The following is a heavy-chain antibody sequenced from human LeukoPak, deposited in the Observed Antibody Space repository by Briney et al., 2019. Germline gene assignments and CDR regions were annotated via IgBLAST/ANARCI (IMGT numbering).Heavy chain of an antibody. CDR1: GFTFSSYW. Sequence: GGSLRLSCAASGFTFSSYWMSWVRQAPGKGLEWVANIKQDGSEKYYVDSVKGRFTISRDNAKNSLYLQMNSLRAEDTAVYYCARDKSSSWYYFDYWGQGTLVTVSS. CDR3: ARDKSSSWYYFDY. V-gene: IGHV3-7*01. J-gene: IGHJ4*02. D-gene: IGHD6-13*01. CDR2: IKQDGSEK.